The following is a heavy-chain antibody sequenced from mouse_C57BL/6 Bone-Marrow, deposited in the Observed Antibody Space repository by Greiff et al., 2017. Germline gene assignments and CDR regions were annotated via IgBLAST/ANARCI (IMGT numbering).Heavy chain of an antibody. CDR1: GYSFTDYY. D-gene: IGHD6-1*01. Sequence: VQLQQSGPVLVKPGASVKMSCKASGYSFTDYYMNWVKQSHGKSLEWIGVINPYNGGTSYNQKFKGKATLTVDKSSSTAYMELNSLTSEDSAVYYSAREGAGFAYWGQGTLVTVSA. CDR3: AREGAGFAY. CDR2: INPYNGGT. V-gene: IGHV1-19*01. J-gene: IGHJ3*01.